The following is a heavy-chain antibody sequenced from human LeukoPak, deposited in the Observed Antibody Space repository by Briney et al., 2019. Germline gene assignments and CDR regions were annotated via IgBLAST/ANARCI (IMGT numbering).Heavy chain of an antibody. D-gene: IGHD6-13*01. CDR2: IYYSGST. CDR3: ARESLDGAGTFDY. J-gene: IGHJ4*02. Sequence: SETLSLTCTVSGGSISSYYWSWIRQSPGKGLEWIGYIYYSGSTNYNPSLKSRVTISVDTSKNQFSLKLSSVTAADTAVYYCARESLDGAGTFDYWGQGTLVTVSS. V-gene: IGHV4-59*01. CDR1: GGSISSYY.